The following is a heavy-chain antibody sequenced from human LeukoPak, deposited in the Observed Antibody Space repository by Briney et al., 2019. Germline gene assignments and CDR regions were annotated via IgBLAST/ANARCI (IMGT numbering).Heavy chain of an antibody. V-gene: IGHV3-9*01. J-gene: IGHJ4*02. Sequence: PGRSLRLSCAASGFTFDDYVMHWVRQAPGKGLEWVSGISWDSGSVGYAASVKGRFTISRDNAKNSLYLQLNSLRAEDTAVYYCARDGRSRGLSHVNFDYWGQGILVTVSS. D-gene: IGHD3-16*02. CDR1: GFTFDDYV. CDR3: ARDGRSRGLSHVNFDY. CDR2: ISWDSGSV.